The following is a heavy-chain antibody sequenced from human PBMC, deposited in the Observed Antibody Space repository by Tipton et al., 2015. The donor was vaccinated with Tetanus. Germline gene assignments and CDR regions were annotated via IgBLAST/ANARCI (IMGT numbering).Heavy chain of an antibody. CDR2: SWYDGTDK. J-gene: IGHJ4*02. D-gene: IGHD2-15*01. CDR1: GFTLSRSA. Sequence: SLRLSCAASGFTLSRSAMHWVRQAPGKGLEWVAVSWYDGTDKYYADSVKGRFTISRDNSKNTLYLQMNSLRAEDTAVYYCAREADCSGGSCFSGDFDNWGQGTQVTVSS. V-gene: IGHV3-33*08. CDR3: AREADCSGGSCFSGDFDN.